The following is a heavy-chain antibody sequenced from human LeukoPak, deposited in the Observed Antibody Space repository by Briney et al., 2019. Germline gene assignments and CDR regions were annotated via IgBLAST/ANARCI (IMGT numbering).Heavy chain of an antibody. CDR2: INHSGSS. CDR3: APRGDIEHSYVYGKWFDP. J-gene: IGHJ5*02. CDR1: GGSFSAYY. V-gene: IGHV4-34*01. D-gene: IGHD5-18*01. Sequence: PSETLSLTGAVYGGSFSAYYWTWIRQPPGKGLEWIGEINHSGSSNYNSSLRSRVTISVDTSYKQFSLRLSSVTAADTAVYYCAPRGDIEHSYVYGKWFDPWGQGTRVTVSS.